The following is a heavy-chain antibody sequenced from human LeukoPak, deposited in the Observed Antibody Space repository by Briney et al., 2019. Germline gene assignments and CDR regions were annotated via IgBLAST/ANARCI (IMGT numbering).Heavy chain of an antibody. CDR2: IYTSGST. Sequence: SETLSLTCTVSGGSISSYSWSWIRQPAGKGLEWIGRIYTSGSTNYNPSLKSRVTMSVDTSKNQFSLKLSSVTAADTAVYYCAREPGIAVAGTGFDYWGQGTLVTVSS. J-gene: IGHJ4*02. D-gene: IGHD6-19*01. V-gene: IGHV4-4*07. CDR3: AREPGIAVAGTGFDY. CDR1: GGSISSYS.